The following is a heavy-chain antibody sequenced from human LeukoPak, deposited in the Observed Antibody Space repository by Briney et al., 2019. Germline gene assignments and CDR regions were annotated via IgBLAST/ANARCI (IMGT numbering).Heavy chain of an antibody. V-gene: IGHV4-59*12. CDR1: GGSISSYY. CDR2: IYYSGST. Sequence: SETLSLTCTVSGGSISSYYWSWIRQPPGKGLEWIGYIYYSGSTNYNPSLKSRVTISVDTSKNQFSLKLSSVTAADTAVYYCARGGQWLASPFDYWGQGTLVAVSS. CDR3: ARGGQWLASPFDY. D-gene: IGHD6-19*01. J-gene: IGHJ4*02.